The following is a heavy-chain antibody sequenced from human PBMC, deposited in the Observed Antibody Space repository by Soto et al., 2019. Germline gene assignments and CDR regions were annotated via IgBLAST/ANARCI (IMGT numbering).Heavy chain of an antibody. CDR1: GGCVSSGSYY. V-gene: IGHV4-61*01. Sequence: PSETLSLTCTVSGGCVSSGSYYWSWIRQPPGKGLEWIGYIYYSGSTNYNPSLKSRVTISVDTSKNQFSLKLSSVTAADTAVYYCARVPLSSSSWYEDYYYGMDVWGQGTTVTVSS. CDR3: ARVPLSSSSWYEDYYYGMDV. J-gene: IGHJ6*02. CDR2: IYYSGST. D-gene: IGHD6-13*01.